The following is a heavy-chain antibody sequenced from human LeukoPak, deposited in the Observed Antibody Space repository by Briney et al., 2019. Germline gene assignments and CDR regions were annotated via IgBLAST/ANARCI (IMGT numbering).Heavy chain of an antibody. Sequence: GASVKLSCNASGYTFTGYYMHWVRQAHGQGLEWMGWMNPNSGGTNYAQKFQGRVTMTRDTSISKAYMELSRLRSDDTAVYYCAGVSVTQGPDDAFDIWGQGTMVTVSS. V-gene: IGHV1-2*02. CDR3: AGVSVTQGPDDAFDI. CDR2: MNPNSGGT. CDR1: GYTFTGYY. D-gene: IGHD4-23*01. J-gene: IGHJ3*02.